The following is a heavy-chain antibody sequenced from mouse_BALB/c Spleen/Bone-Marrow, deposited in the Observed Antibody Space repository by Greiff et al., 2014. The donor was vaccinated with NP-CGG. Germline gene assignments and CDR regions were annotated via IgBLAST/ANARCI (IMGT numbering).Heavy chain of an antibody. V-gene: IGHV1-26*01. Sequence: VQLKDSGPELVKPGASMKISCKASGYSFTGYTMNWVKQSHGKNLEWIGLINPYDGGTSYNQKFKGKATLTVDKSSSTAYMELLSLTSEDSAVYYCARHGYGNYVAMDYWGQGTSVTVSS. D-gene: IGHD2-10*02. CDR1: GYSFTGYT. J-gene: IGHJ4*01. CDR2: INPYDGGT. CDR3: ARHGYGNYVAMDY.